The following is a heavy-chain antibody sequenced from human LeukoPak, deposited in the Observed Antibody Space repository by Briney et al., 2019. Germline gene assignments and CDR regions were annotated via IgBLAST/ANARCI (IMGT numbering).Heavy chain of an antibody. CDR3: ARSQSQSGSYRYYFTY. CDR1: GVSVGSAGYY. J-gene: IGHJ4*02. V-gene: IGHV4-61*08. Sequence: SETLSLTRSASGVSVGSAGYYWTWIRQPPGKGLEWIGYMYYSGNSNYNPFLKSRVTMSLDPSKNRFSLKLSSVTAADTAVYYCARSQSQSGSYRYYFTYWGQGTLVTVSS. CDR2: MYYSGNS. D-gene: IGHD1-26*01.